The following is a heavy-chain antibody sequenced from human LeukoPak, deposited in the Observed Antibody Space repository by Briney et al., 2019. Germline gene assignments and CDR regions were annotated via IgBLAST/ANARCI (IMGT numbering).Heavy chain of an antibody. CDR1: GFSLSSYA. CDR2: IRFDGGLK. V-gene: IGHV3-30*02. D-gene: IGHD1-26*01. Sequence: GGSLRLSCAASGFSLSSYALPWVRQAPGKGLEWVACIRFDGGLKYYVDSVKGRFTISRDNSKRTLYLQMGSLRPEDTALYYCANSEGGSDQWLDLWRQGPLVTVPS. J-gene: IGHJ5*02. CDR3: ANSEGGSDQWLDL.